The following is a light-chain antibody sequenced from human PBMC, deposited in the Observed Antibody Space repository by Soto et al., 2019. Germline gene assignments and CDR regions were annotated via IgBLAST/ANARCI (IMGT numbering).Light chain of an antibody. CDR3: LQYDSSRT. CDR2: GTS. Sequence: EIVLTQSPGTLSLSPGQRVTLSCRASQSVMNRFLAWYQQKTGQAPRLLIYGTSIRAAGIPERFSGSGSGTDFTLTISRLEPEDFAVYYCLQYDSSRTFGQGTKVYMK. CDR1: QSVMNRF. V-gene: IGKV3-20*01. J-gene: IGKJ1*01.